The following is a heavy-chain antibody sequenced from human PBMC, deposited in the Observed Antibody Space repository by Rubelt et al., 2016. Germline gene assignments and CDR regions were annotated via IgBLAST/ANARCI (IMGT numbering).Heavy chain of an antibody. CDR1: GYSISSGYF. V-gene: IGHV4-38-2*02. CDR2: VSHTGGT. CDR3: ARSMAGLD. Sequence: QVQLQESGPGLVMPSETLSLTCTVSGYSISSGYFWGWIRQTPEKRLEWIGHVSHTGGTFYNPSLRSRVTISADTSKNQFSLNLGSVTASETAVYYCARSMAGLDWGQGTLVTVSS. D-gene: IGHD5-24*01. J-gene: IGHJ4*02.